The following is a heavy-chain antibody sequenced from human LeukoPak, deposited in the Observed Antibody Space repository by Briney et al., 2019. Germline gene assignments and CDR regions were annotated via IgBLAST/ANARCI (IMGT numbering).Heavy chain of an antibody. V-gene: IGHV3-48*01. CDR2: IDTTSTTM. CDR1: GFTLDAYT. D-gene: IGHD2-15*01. Sequence: GGSLRLSCAASGFTLDAYTMNWVRQAPGTGLEWVSYIDTTSTTMYYADSVKGRFTISRDNAKNSLYLQMNSLRVEDTAVYYCTRGLVVVAQYFQHWGQGTLVTVPS. CDR3: TRGLVVVAQYFQH. J-gene: IGHJ1*01.